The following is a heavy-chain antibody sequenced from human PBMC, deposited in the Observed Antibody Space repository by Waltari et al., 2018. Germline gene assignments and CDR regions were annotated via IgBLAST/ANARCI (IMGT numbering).Heavy chain of an antibody. Sequence: QVQLQESGPGLVKPSETLSLTCTVSGGSISSYYWRWIRQPPGKGLEWIGYIYYSGSTNYTPSRKSRVTISVDTSKKQFSLKLSSVTAADTAVYYCARVLQGTPRAPFCDIWGQGTMVTVSS. CDR1: GGSISSYY. D-gene: IGHD2-15*01. CDR3: ARVLQGTPRAPFCDI. J-gene: IGHJ3*02. CDR2: IYYSGST. V-gene: IGHV4-59*01.